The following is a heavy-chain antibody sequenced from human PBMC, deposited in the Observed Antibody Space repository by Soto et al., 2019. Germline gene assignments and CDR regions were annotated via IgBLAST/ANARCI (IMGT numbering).Heavy chain of an antibody. CDR1: GDTFRTYG. V-gene: IGHV1-69*13. CDR2: IIPMFGTA. D-gene: IGHD3-16*02. J-gene: IGHJ4*01. Sequence: SVKVSCTASGDTFRTYGFTWVRHVPGQGLEWMGGIIPMFGTANYAQKFQGRVTITADDSTSTAYLEVNNLRSEDTAVYYCATDTGYTRLLDCLGYWGLGTLVTVSS. CDR3: ATDTGYTRLLDCLGY.